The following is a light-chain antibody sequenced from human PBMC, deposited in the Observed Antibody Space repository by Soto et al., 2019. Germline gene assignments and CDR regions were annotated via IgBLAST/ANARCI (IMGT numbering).Light chain of an antibody. V-gene: IGLV2-14*01. CDR2: DVS. CDR3: SQYTSSSLVV. CDR1: SSDVGGYNY. Sequence: QSALTQPASVSGSPGQSITISCTGTSSDVGGYNYVSWYQQHPGKAPKLMIYDVSNRPSGVSNRFSGSKSGNTASLTISGLQAEDEADYYCSQYTSSSLVVFGGGTKLPV. J-gene: IGLJ2*01.